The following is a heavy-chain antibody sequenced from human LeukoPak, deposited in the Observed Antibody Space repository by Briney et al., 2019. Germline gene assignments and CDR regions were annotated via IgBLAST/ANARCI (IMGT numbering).Heavy chain of an antibody. D-gene: IGHD6-13*01. CDR1: GFTFSSYA. J-gene: IGHJ4*02. CDR2: ISGSGGST. Sequence: PGGSLRLSCAASGFTFSSYAMSWVRQAPGKGLEWVSAISGSGGSTYYADSVKGRFTISRDNSKNTLYLQMNSLRAEDTAVYYCAKDRIGIAAAGTEVRYFDYWGQGTLVTVSS. V-gene: IGHV3-23*01. CDR3: AKDRIGIAAAGTEVRYFDY.